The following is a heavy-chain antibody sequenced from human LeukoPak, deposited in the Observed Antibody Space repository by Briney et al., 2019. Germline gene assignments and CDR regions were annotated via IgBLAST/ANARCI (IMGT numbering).Heavy chain of an antibody. Sequence: GGSLRLSCAASGFTFSSYEMNWVRQAPGKGLEWVSYISSSGSTIYYADSVKGRFTISRDNAKNSLYLQMNSLRAEDTAVYCCAAERPKLRLARHQHWGQGTLVTVSS. CDR1: GFTFSSYE. V-gene: IGHV3-48*03. D-gene: IGHD6-6*01. CDR3: AAERPKLRLARHQH. J-gene: IGHJ1*01. CDR2: ISSSGSTI.